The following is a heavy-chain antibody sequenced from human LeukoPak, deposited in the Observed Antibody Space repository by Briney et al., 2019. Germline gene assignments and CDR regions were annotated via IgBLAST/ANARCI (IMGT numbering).Heavy chain of an antibody. Sequence: GGSLRLSCAASGFTFSSYWMHWVRQAPGKGLEWVSSIAGGGGNTFYADSVKGRFTISRDISKNTLYLQINSLRAEDTAVYYCARDRTSAWYGRAFDFWGQGTLVTVSS. D-gene: IGHD6-19*01. V-gene: IGHV3-74*01. J-gene: IGHJ4*02. CDR2: IAGGGGNT. CDR1: GFTFSSYW. CDR3: ARDRTSAWYGRAFDF.